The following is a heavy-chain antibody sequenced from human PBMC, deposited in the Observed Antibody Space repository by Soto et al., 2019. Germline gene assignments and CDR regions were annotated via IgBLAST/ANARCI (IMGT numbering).Heavy chain of an antibody. CDR2: IKQDGSEK. CDR1: GFSFSGHW. V-gene: IGHV3-7*03. CDR3: ASWTYNSGWYLDS. J-gene: IGHJ4*02. D-gene: IGHD6-19*01. Sequence: EVQLVESGGGLVQPGGSLRLSCAASGFSFSGHWMGWVRQAPGKGLEWVANIKQDGSEKYYADSVKGRFTISRDNAKNSLYLQMDSLRAEDTAVYYCASWTYNSGWYLDSWGQGPLFTVSS.